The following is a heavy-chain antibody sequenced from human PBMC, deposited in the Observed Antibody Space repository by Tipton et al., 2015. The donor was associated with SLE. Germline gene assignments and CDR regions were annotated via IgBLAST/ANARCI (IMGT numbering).Heavy chain of an antibody. J-gene: IGHJ4*02. V-gene: IGHV4-39*01. CDR2: IYYSGST. Sequence: TLSLTCGVSGGSIRSSSHYWAWIRQPPGRGLEWIGSIYYSGSTYYNPSLASRVIISVDTSENQFSLKLNSVAAADTAFYYCASLNWNYFPDFDSWGQGTLVTVSS. CDR3: ASLNWNYFPDFDS. D-gene: IGHD1-7*01. CDR1: GGSIRSSSHY.